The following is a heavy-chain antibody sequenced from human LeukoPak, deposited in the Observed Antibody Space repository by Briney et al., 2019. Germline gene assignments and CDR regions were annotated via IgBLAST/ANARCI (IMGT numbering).Heavy chain of an antibody. CDR2: ISSSGSTI. Sequence: GGSLRLSCAASGFTFSSYEMNWVRQAPGKGLEWVSYISSSGSTIYYADSAKGRFTISRDNAKNSLYLQMNSLRAEDTAVYYCARGGLLHYGMDVWGKGTTVTVSS. V-gene: IGHV3-48*03. CDR1: GFTFSSYE. J-gene: IGHJ6*04. D-gene: IGHD2-15*01. CDR3: ARGGLLHYGMDV.